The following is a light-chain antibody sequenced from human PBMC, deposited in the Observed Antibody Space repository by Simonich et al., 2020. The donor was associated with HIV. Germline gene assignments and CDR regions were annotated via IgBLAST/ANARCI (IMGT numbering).Light chain of an antibody. CDR2: AAS. CDR1: QVISSY. V-gene: IGKV1-9*01. CDR3: QQSYSTPYT. Sequence: DIQMTQSPSSLSASVGDRVTITCRASQVISSYLAWYQQKPGKAPKLLIYAASTLQSVVPSRFSGSGSGTEFTLTISSMQSEDFATYYCQQSYSTPYTFGQGTKLEIK. J-gene: IGKJ2*01.